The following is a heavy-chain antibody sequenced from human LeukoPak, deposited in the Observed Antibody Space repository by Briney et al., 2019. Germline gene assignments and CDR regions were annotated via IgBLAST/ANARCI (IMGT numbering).Heavy chain of an antibody. CDR2: IIPIFGTA. V-gene: IGHV1-69*06. J-gene: IGHJ3*02. CDR3: ASYDSSRHGAFDI. Sequence: SVKVSCKASGGTFSSYAISWVRQAPGQGLEWVGGIIPIFGTANYAQKFQGRVTITADKSTSTAYMELSSLRSEDTAVYYCASYDSSRHGAFDIWGQGTMVTVSS. CDR1: GGTFSSYA. D-gene: IGHD3-22*01.